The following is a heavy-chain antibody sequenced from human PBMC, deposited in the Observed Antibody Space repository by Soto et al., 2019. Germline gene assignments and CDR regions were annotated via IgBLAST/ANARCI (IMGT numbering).Heavy chain of an antibody. V-gene: IGHV4-59*01. CDR3: ARKGAAASYAHYYMDV. CDR2: VYYSGNT. CDR1: GGSISPYY. D-gene: IGHD6-13*01. Sequence: SETLSLXCTVSGGSISPYYWSWIRQSPGKGLEWIGYVYYSGNTNYNPSLESRVTISVDTSRNRFSLSLTSATAADTAVYYCARKGAAASYAHYYMDVWGRGTAVTVSS. J-gene: IGHJ6*03.